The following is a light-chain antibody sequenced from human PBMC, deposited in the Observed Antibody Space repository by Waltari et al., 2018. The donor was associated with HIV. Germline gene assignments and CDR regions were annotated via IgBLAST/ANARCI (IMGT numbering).Light chain of an antibody. Sequence: SYDLTQPSSLSVSPGQTARITCPGDLLEKKYVRWFQLRPGQAPLLVIYEDTKRPSGVPERFSGSSSGTTVTLTISGAQVDDEADYYCYSKADDSNVLFGGGTKLTVL. J-gene: IGLJ2*01. V-gene: IGLV3-27*01. CDR3: YSKADDSNVL. CDR2: EDT. CDR1: LLEKKY.